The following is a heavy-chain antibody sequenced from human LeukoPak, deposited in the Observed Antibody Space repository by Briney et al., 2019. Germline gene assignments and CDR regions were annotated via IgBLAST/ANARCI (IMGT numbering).Heavy chain of an antibody. D-gene: IGHD3-10*01. Sequence: GGSLRLSCAASGFTFSSHTMNWVRQAPGKGLEWVSSSSSSYIYYADSVKGRFTISRDNAKNSLYLQMNSLRAEDTAVYYCARDQDGSGSYPGYWGQGTLVTVSS. J-gene: IGHJ4*02. V-gene: IGHV3-21*01. CDR2: SSSSYI. CDR1: GFTFSSHT. CDR3: ARDQDGSGSYPGY.